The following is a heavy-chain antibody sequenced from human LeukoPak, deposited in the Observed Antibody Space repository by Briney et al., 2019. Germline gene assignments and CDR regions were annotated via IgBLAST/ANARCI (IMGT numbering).Heavy chain of an antibody. D-gene: IGHD4-17*01. J-gene: IGHJ4*02. CDR2: IYSGGST. Sequence: GGSLRLSCAASGFTVSSNYMSWVRQAPGKGLEWVSVIYSGGSTYYADSVKGRFTISRDNSKNTLYLQMNSLRAEDTAVYYCARSLTLRRLYFDYWGQGTLVTVSS. CDR3: ARSLTLRRLYFDY. CDR1: GFTVSSNY. V-gene: IGHV3-53*01.